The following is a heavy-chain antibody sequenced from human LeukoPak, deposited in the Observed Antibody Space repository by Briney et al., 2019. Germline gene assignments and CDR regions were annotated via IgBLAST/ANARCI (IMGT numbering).Heavy chain of an antibody. V-gene: IGHV4-59*01. D-gene: IGHD3-22*01. Sequence: SETLSLTCTVSGASIGRFYGGWIRQPPGKGLEWIGYIYYTGSTNYNPSLKSRVTISVDTSKNQFSLKLSSVTAADTAVYYCARGSEYYYDSSNFDYWGQGTLVTVSS. J-gene: IGHJ4*02. CDR1: GASIGRFY. CDR2: IYYTGST. CDR3: ARGSEYYYDSSNFDY.